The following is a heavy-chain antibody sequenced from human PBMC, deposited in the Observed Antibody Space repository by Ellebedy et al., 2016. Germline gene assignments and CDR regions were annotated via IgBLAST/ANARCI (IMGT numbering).Heavy chain of an antibody. CDR1: GGSISSYY. CDR2: INHSGST. D-gene: IGHD2-15*01. CDR3: ARGRGYCSGGSCYHWFDP. Sequence: SETLSLTCTVSGGSISSYYWSWIRQPPGKGLEWIGEINHSGSTNYNPSLKSRVTISVDTSKNQFSLKLSSVTAADTAVYYCARGRGYCSGGSCYHWFDPWGQGTLVTVSS. V-gene: IGHV4-34*01. J-gene: IGHJ5*02.